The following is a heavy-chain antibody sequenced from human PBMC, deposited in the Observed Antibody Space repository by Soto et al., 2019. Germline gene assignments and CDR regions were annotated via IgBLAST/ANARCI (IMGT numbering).Heavy chain of an antibody. D-gene: IGHD3-3*01. Sequence: ASVKVSCKASGYTFTAYTIHWVRQAPGQRLEWMGWVTAGKGNTDYSQKFQGRVTITRDTYASTAYMELYSLRSEDTAVYYCARERYGQPGGHYAFRGRRSLVPVSS. CDR2: VTAGKGNT. J-gene: IGHJ2*01. CDR3: ARERYGQPGGHYAF. CDR1: GYTFTAYT. V-gene: IGHV1-3*01.